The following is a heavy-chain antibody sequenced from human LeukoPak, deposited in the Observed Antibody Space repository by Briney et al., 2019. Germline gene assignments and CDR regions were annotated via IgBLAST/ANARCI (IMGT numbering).Heavy chain of an antibody. Sequence: ASVKVSCKASGYTFTNYYITWVRQAPGQGLEWMGWISAYNGYTNYAQKLQGRVTMTTDTSTSTAYMELRSLRSEDTAVYYCATGGTVGLRLGEFLYYWGQGTLVTVSS. CDR1: GYTFTNYY. J-gene: IGHJ4*02. CDR2: ISAYNGYT. D-gene: IGHD3-16*01. V-gene: IGHV1-18*01. CDR3: ATGGTVGLRLGEFLYY.